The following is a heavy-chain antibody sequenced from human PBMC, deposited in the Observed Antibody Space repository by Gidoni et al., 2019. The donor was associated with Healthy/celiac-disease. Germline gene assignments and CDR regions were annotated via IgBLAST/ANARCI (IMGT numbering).Heavy chain of an antibody. CDR3: ARGRLHLDY. CDR2: ITSGSTI. Sequence: QVQLVESGGGLVKPGGSLRLSCAASGFTFRDYYMSWIRQAPGKGLEWVSYITSGSTIHYADSLKGRFTISRDNAKNSLYLQMNSLRAEDTAVYYCARGRLHLDYWGQGTLVTVSS. D-gene: IGHD5-12*01. CDR1: GFTFRDYY. J-gene: IGHJ4*02. V-gene: IGHV3-11*01.